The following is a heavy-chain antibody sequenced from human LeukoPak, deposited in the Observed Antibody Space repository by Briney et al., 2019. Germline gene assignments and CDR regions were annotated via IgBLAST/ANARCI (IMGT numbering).Heavy chain of an antibody. CDR3: ARLGTIVGFDY. Sequence: PSETLSPTCTVSGGSISSGDYYWSWIRQPPGKGLEWIGYIYYSGSTYYNPSLKSRVTISVDTSKNQFSLKLSSVTAADTAVYYCARLGTIVGFDYWGQGTLVTVSS. D-gene: IGHD3-3*01. CDR2: IYYSGST. V-gene: IGHV4-30-4*01. CDR1: GGSISSGDYY. J-gene: IGHJ4*02.